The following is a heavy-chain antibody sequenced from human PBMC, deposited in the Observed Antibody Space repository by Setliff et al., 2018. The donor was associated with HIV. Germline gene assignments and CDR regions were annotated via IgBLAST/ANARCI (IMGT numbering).Heavy chain of an antibody. CDR1: GYIFTDYW. J-gene: IGHJ4*02. Sequence: PGESLKISCEASGYIFTDYWTGWVRQMPGKGLEWMGIIYPGDSNTQYSPSFQGQVTLSVDKSISTAYLQWSSLKASDTAMYYCARPGGTGPPAVFDYWGQGTLVTVSS. CDR2: IYPGDSNT. V-gene: IGHV5-51*01. CDR3: ARPGGTGPPAVFDY.